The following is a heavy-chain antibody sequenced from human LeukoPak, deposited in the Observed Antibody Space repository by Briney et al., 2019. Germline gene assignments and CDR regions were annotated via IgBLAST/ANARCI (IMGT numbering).Heavy chain of an antibody. CDR3: ARGVRADDYNIFDS. J-gene: IGHJ4*02. V-gene: IGHV3-48*03. Sequence: GGSLRLSCAASGFTFSSYEMNWVRQAPGKGLEWVSYISGSGSTISYADSVKGRFTISRDNAKNFLYLQMNSLRADDTAVYFCARGVRADDYNIFDSWGQGTLVTVSS. D-gene: IGHD4/OR15-4a*01. CDR2: ISGSGSTI. CDR1: GFTFSSYE.